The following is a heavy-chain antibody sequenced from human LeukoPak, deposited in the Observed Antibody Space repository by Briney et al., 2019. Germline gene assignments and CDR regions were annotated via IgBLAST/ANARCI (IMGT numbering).Heavy chain of an antibody. D-gene: IGHD3-9*01. CDR1: GFTFSNYW. Sequence: GSLRLSCAASGFTFSNYWMSWVRQAPGKGLEWVANIKHDGGDKHYVDSVKGRFTIARDSAKNSQNLQMNSLRAEDTAVYYCARGGNYDILTGYIFDYWGQGTLVTVSS. CDR3: ARGGNYDILTGYIFDY. CDR2: IKHDGGDK. V-gene: IGHV3-7*03. J-gene: IGHJ4*02.